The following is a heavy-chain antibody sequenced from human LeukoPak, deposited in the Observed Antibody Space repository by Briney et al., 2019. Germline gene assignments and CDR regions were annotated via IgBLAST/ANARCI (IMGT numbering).Heavy chain of an antibody. CDR2: IYYSGST. Sequence: SETLSLTCTVSGGSISGSSYYWGWIRQPPGKGLEWIGSIYYSGSTYYNPSLKSRVTISVDTSKNQFSLKLSSVTAADTAVYYCARRHLRGVVNYWGQGTLVTVSS. V-gene: IGHV4-39*01. D-gene: IGHD2-15*01. CDR1: GGSISGSSYY. J-gene: IGHJ4*02. CDR3: ARRHLRGVVNY.